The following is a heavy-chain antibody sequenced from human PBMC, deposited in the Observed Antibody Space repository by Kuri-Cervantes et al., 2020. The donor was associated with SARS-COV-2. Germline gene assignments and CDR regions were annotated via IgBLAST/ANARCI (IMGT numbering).Heavy chain of an antibody. D-gene: IGHD2-2*01. J-gene: IGHJ6*02. V-gene: IGHV4-4*07. CDR2: IYTSGST. Sequence: SETLSLTCTHPSDSIGTYYWNWIRQPAGKGLEWIGRIYTSGSTNYNPSLKSRVPMSVDTSQNQFSLKLSSVTAADTAVYYCARDIVVVPAAEKEYYYYYYGMDVWGQGTTVTVSS. CDR3: ARDIVVVPAAEKEYYYYYYGMDV. CDR1: SDSIGTYY.